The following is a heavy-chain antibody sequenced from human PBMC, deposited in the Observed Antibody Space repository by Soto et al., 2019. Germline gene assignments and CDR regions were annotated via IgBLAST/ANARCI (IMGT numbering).Heavy chain of an antibody. Sequence: PSETLSLTCAVYGGSFSGYYWSWIRQPPGKGLEWIGEINHSGSTNYNPSLKSRVTISVDTSKNQFSLKLSSVTAADTAVYYCARGLFADTLAAAGTAYFDYWGQGTLVTVSS. CDR1: GGSFSGYY. V-gene: IGHV4-34*01. J-gene: IGHJ4*02. CDR2: INHSGST. CDR3: ARGLFADTLAAAGTAYFDY. D-gene: IGHD6-13*01.